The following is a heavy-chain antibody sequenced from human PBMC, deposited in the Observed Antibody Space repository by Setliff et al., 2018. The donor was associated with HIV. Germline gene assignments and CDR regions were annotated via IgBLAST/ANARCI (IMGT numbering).Heavy chain of an antibody. D-gene: IGHD3-9*01. V-gene: IGHV4-59*08. J-gene: IGHJ4*02. CDR3: ARLSPLDWPFDY. CDR2: VYYSGST. CDR1: GAPMIDHQ. Sequence: PSETLSLTCTVSGAPMIDHQWNWLRRSPGKGLEWIGYVYYSGSTNYNPSLKSRVTISIDPSKDHFSLKLRSVTAADTAVYYCARLSPLDWPFDYWGQGTLVTVSS.